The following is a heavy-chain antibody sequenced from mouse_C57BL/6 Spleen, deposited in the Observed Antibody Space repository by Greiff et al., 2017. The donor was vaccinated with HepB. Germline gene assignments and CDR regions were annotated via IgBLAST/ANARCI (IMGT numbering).Heavy chain of an antibody. V-gene: IGHV1-5*01. CDR3: TGSSGYGYFDY. Sequence: VHVKQSGTVLARPGASVKMSCKTSGYTFTSYWMHWVKQRPGQGLEWIGAIYPGNSDTSYNQKFKGKAKLTAVTSASTAYMELSSLTNEDSAVYYWTGSSGYGYFDYWGQGTTLTVSS. CDR1: GYTFTSYW. J-gene: IGHJ2*01. CDR2: IYPGNSDT. D-gene: IGHD3-2*02.